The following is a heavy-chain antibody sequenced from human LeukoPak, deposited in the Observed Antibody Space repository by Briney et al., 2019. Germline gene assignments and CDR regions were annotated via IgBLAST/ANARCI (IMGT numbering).Heavy chain of an antibody. Sequence: PGGSLRLSCAASGFTFSGSAMHWVRQAPGKGLEYVSAISSNGHSTDYAISVKGRFTISRDNSKNTLYLQMGSLGAEDMAVYYCARRPYSGSYYVDYWGQGTLVTVSS. J-gene: IGHJ4*02. CDR2: ISSNGHST. CDR3: ARRPYSGSYYVDY. V-gene: IGHV3-64*01. CDR1: GFTFSGSA. D-gene: IGHD1-26*01.